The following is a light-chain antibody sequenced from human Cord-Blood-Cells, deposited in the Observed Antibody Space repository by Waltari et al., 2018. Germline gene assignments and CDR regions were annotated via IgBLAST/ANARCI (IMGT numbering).Light chain of an antibody. J-gene: IGLJ3*02. V-gene: IGLV1-47*01. Sequence: QSVLTPPPSASGTPGQRVTIPCSGSSSNIGRNYVYWYQQLPGTDPKLLIYRNNQRPSGVPDRFSGSKSGTSASLAISGLRSEDEADYYCAAWDDSLSGWVFGGGTKLTVL. CDR1: SSNIGRNY. CDR2: RNN. CDR3: AAWDDSLSGWV.